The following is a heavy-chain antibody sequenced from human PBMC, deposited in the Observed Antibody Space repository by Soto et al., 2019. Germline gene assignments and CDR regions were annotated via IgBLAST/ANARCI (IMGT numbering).Heavy chain of an antibody. CDR3: AKEGAVAGGGYLDY. Sequence: EVQLLESGGGLVQPGGSLRLSCAASGFTFSSYAMSWVRQAPGKGLEWVSAISGSGRSTYYADSVKGRFTISRDNSKNTLNQQMNSLRAEDTAVYYCAKEGAVAGGGYLDYWGQGTLVTVSS. D-gene: IGHD6-19*01. CDR1: GFTFSSYA. J-gene: IGHJ4*02. V-gene: IGHV3-23*01. CDR2: ISGSGRST.